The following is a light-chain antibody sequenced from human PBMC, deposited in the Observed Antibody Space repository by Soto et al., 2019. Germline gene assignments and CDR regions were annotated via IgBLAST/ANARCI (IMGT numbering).Light chain of an antibody. J-gene: IGLJ2*01. V-gene: IGLV2-14*01. CDR3: TSYTSSSPLELV. CDR2: DVS. Sequence: QSALTQPASVSGSPGQSITISCTGTSSDVGGYNYVSWYQQHPGKAPKLMIYDVSNRPSGVSNRFSGSKSGNTASLTISGLQAEDEADYYCTSYTSSSPLELVFGGGTKLTV. CDR1: SSDVGGYNY.